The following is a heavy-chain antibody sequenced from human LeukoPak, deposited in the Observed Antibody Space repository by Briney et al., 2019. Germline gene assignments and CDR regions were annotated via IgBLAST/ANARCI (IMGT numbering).Heavy chain of an antibody. CDR2: ISGSGTST. CDR3: AKGPDYSNYDWFDP. J-gene: IGHJ5*02. V-gene: IGHV3-23*01. CDR1: GFTFSSYA. D-gene: IGHD4-11*01. Sequence: GGSLRLSCAASGFTFSSYAISWVRQAPGKGLEWVSAISGSGTSTYYADSVKGRFTISRDNSKNTLYLQMSSLRAADTAVYYCAKGPDYSNYDWFDPWGQGTLVTVSS.